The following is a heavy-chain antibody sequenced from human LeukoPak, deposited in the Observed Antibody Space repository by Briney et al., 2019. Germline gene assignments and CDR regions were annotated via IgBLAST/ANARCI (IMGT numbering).Heavy chain of an antibody. CDR2: IDPSGGST. D-gene: IGHD2-15*01. J-gene: IGHJ4*02. Sequence: ASVKVSCKTSGYTFTSYYIHWVRQAPGQGLEWMGLIDPSGGSTSYAQNFQGRVTMTRDTSTSTVYMELSSLRSEDTAVYYCAREYCSGGSCYTLLDYWGQGTLVTVSS. V-gene: IGHV1-46*01. CDR3: AREYCSGGSCYTLLDY. CDR1: GYTFTSYY.